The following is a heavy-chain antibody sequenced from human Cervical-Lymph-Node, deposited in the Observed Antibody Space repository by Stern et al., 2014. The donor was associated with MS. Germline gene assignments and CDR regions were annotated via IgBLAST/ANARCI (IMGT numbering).Heavy chain of an antibody. CDR3: ARDEGIGGYFDY. CDR2: IWYDGSDK. D-gene: IGHD1-26*01. Sequence: VQLVESGGGVVQPGRSLRLSCAASGFTFSSYGMHWVRQAPGKGLEWGAVIWYDGSDKYYADYVKGRFTISRDNSKNTLYLQMNSLRAEDTAVYYCARDEGIGGYFDYWGQGTLVTVSS. CDR1: GFTFSSYG. J-gene: IGHJ4*02. V-gene: IGHV3-33*01.